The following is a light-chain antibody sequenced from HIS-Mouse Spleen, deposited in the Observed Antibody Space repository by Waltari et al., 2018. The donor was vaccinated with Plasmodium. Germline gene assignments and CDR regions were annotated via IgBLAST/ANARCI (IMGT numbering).Light chain of an antibody. CDR2: WAS. J-gene: IGKJ1*01. V-gene: IGKV4-1*01. CDR3: QQYYSTPWT. CDR1: QSVLYSSNNKNY. Sequence: DIVMTQSPDSLAVSLDERATINCKSSQSVLYSSNNKNYLAWYQQKPGQPPKLLIYWASTRESGVPDRFSGSGSGTDFTLTISSLQAEDGAVYYCQQYYSTPWTFGQGTKVEIK.